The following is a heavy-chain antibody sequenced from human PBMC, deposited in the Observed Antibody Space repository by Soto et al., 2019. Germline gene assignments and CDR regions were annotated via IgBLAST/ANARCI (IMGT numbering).Heavy chain of an antibody. CDR1: GFSFTSSA. V-gene: IGHV4-59*01. J-gene: IGHJ6*03. Sequence: PGGSLRLSCAVSGFSFTSSAFTWVRPPPGKGLEKIGYIYYSGSTNYNPSFKSRVTISVDTSKNQFSLKLSSVTAAVTSVYYCARGADYGSYYYYMDVWGKGTTVTVSS. CDR3: ARGADYGSYYYYMDV. D-gene: IGHD4-17*01. CDR2: IYYSGST.